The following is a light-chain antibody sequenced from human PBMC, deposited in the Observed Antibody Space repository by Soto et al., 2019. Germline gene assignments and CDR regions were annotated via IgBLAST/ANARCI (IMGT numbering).Light chain of an antibody. CDR3: QQYHTYSYT. J-gene: IGKJ2*01. CDR1: QSISNW. V-gene: IGKV1-5*01. CDR2: DAT. Sequence: DIQMTQSPSTLATSLGDRVTITGRASQSISNWVAWYQQKSGQGPKLLLYDATKLAVGVPSRFSGSGYGTEFTLTISSLQSDDFATYYCQQYHTYSYTFGQGTKLEI.